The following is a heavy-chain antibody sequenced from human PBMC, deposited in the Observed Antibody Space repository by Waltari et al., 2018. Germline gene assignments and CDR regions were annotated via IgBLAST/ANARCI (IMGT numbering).Heavy chain of an antibody. CDR3: ARDHKLSSNTLVDY. Sequence: QVQLVESGGGVVQPGRSLRLSCAASGFTFSSYGMHWVRQAPGKGLEWVAVIWYDGSNKYYADSGKCRFTISRDNSKNTLYLQMNSLRAEDTAVYYCARDHKLSSNTLVDYWGQGTLVTVSS. J-gene: IGHJ4*02. CDR2: IWYDGSNK. CDR1: GFTFSSYG. D-gene: IGHD2-2*01. V-gene: IGHV3-33*01.